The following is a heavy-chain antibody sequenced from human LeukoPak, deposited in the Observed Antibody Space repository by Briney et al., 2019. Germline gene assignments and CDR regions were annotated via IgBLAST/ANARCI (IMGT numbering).Heavy chain of an antibody. CDR1: GFTFYSYS. CDR2: ISSSMSSI. D-gene: IGHD4-17*01. Sequence: PGGSLTLSCSASGFTFYSYSMKWLPPAPGQGLEWVSSISSSMSSIYNADSVKGGSTISRDNAKNSLYLQMNGLRAEDTAVYYCARAMATVTTGYWGQGTLVTVSS. CDR3: ARAMATVTTGY. V-gene: IGHV3-21*01. J-gene: IGHJ4*02.